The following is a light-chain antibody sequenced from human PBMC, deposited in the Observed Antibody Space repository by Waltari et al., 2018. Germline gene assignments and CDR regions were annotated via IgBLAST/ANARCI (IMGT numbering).Light chain of an antibody. CDR1: GANIGINT. Sequence: HSVLTQPPLASGTPGQRVASSCSVTGANIGINTVNWYQQLPGTAPRLVINKDYKRPSGAADRVYGSKSGYSAARAISGLQSDDEDNYYCAAWDDSLNGLSFGTGTRVTVL. CDR2: KDY. J-gene: IGLJ1*01. CDR3: AAWDDSLNGLS. V-gene: IGLV1-44*01.